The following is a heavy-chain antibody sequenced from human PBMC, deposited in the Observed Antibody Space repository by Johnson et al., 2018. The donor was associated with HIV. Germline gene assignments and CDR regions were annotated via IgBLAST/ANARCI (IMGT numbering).Heavy chain of an antibody. Sequence: VQLVESGGGLVQPGGSLRLSCAASGFTFSSYAMSWVRQAPGKGLEWVSAISGSGGSTYYADSVKGRFTISRDNSKNTLYLQMNSLRAEDTAVYYCAKSGERSSWPYDALDIWGQGTMVTVSS. CDR3: AKSGERSSWPYDALDI. CDR2: ISGSGGST. CDR1: GFTFSSYA. D-gene: IGHD6-13*01. V-gene: IGHV3-23*04. J-gene: IGHJ3*02.